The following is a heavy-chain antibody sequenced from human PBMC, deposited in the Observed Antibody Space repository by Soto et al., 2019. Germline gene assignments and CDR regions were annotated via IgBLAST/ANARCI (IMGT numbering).Heavy chain of an antibody. V-gene: IGHV4-59*01. Sequence: SETLSLTCTVSGGSISSYYWSWIRQPPGKGLEWIGYIYYSGSTNYNPSLKSRVTISVDTSKNQFSLKLSSVTAADTAVYYCAREDCTNGVCAFDPWGQGTLVTVSS. CDR3: AREDCTNGVCAFDP. D-gene: IGHD2-8*01. CDR2: IYYSGST. J-gene: IGHJ5*02. CDR1: GGSISSYY.